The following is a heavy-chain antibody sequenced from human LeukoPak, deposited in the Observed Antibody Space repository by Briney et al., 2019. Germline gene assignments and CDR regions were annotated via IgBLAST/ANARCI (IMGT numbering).Heavy chain of an antibody. D-gene: IGHD2-2*01. Sequence: GRSLRLSCAASGFTFSSYAMHWVRQAPGKGLEWVAVISYDGSNKFYADSVKGRFTISRDNSKNTLYLQMNSLRAEDTAVYYCARAFIVVVPAASYWGQGTLVTASS. V-gene: IGHV3-30-3*01. CDR1: GFTFSSYA. CDR2: ISYDGSNK. J-gene: IGHJ4*02. CDR3: ARAFIVVVPAASY.